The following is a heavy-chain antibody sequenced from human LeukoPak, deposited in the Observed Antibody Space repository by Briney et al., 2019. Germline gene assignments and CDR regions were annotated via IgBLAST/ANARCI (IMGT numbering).Heavy chain of an antibody. D-gene: IGHD3-10*01. CDR3: AKHRGVHPPYYMDV. CDR1: GFTFSSYA. Sequence: PGGSLRLSCAASGFTFSSYAMSWVRQGPGQGLQWVSLLHNDGATTYYADSVRGRFTISRDNSNNTLYLKMNILRAEDTAIYYCAKHRGVHPPYYMDVWGRGTTVTVSS. CDR2: LHNDGATT. J-gene: IGHJ6*03. V-gene: IGHV3-23*01.